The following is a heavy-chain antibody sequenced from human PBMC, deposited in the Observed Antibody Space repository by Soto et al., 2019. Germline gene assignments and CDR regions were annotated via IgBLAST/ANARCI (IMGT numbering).Heavy chain of an antibody. V-gene: IGHV3-11*01. CDR1: GFTFSNYV. J-gene: IGHJ4*02. Sequence: PGGSLRLSCAASGFTFSNYVMSWVRQAPGKGLEWVSDISSSGNSIYYADSVKGRFTISRDNAKNTLYLQMNSLRAEDTAVYYCARYSSSSTSTIDYWGQGTLVTVSS. CDR2: ISSSGNSI. CDR3: ARYSSSSTSTIDY. D-gene: IGHD6-6*01.